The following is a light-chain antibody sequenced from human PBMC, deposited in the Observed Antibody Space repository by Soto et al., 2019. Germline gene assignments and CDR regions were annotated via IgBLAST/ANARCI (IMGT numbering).Light chain of an antibody. V-gene: IGKV1-9*01. CDR1: QGIGSY. J-gene: IGKJ4*01. CDR3: QQLSTFPST. CDR2: AAS. Sequence: QLTHSPSSLAASVGDRVTITCRASQGIGSYLAWYQQKPGEAPKLLIFAASTLQSGVPSRFSGSGSGTDFTLTISSLQAEDFATYCCQQLSTFPSTFGGGTKVDIK.